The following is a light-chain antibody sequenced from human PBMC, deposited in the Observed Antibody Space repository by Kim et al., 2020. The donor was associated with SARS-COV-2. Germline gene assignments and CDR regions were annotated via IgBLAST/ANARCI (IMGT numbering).Light chain of an antibody. J-gene: IGKJ4*01. CDR3: QQYGSSPLT. CDR1: QSVSSSY. CDR2: GAS. Sequence: APGERATLACRDSQSVSSSYSAGYRQKPGQAPRLLIYGASSRATGIPDSISGSGSGTDFTHTISRLEPEDFAVYYCQQYGSSPLTFGGGTKVDIK. V-gene: IGKV3-20*01.